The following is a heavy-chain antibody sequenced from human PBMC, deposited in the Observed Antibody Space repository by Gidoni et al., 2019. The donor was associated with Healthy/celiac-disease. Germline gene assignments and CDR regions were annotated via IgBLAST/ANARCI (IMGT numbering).Heavy chain of an antibody. J-gene: IGHJ5*02. CDR2: IYYSGST. V-gene: IGHV4-59*01. D-gene: IGHD6-19*01. CDR3: ARELIASYSSGKAANWFDP. Sequence: QVQLQESGPGLVKPSETLSLTCTVSGGSISSYYWSWIRQPPGKGLEWIGYIYYSGSTNYNPSLKSRVTISVDTSKNQFSLKLSSVTAADTAVYYCARELIASYSSGKAANWFDPWGQGTLVTVSS. CDR1: GGSISSYY.